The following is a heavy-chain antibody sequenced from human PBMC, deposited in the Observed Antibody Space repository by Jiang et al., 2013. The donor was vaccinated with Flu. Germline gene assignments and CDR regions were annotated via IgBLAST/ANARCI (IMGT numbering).Heavy chain of an antibody. V-gene: IGHV1-46*01. CDR2: INPSGGST. J-gene: IGHJ4*02. D-gene: IGHD2-15*01. Sequence: SVKVSCKASGYTFTSYYMHWVRQAPGQGLEWMGIINPSGGSTSYAQKFQGRVTMTRDTSTSTVYMELSSLRSEDTAVYYCASRVGYCSGGSCYTGGAFDYWGQGTLVTVSS. CDR3: ASRVGYCSGGSCYTGGAFDY. CDR1: GYTFTSYY.